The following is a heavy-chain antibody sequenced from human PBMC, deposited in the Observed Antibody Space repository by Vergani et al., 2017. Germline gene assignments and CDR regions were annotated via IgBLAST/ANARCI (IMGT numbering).Heavy chain of an antibody. V-gene: IGHV3-30*03. D-gene: IGHD2-21*02. CDR1: GFTFSSYG. CDR3: RGARELAYCGGDCYSYFDY. CDR2: ISYDGSNK. J-gene: IGHJ4*02. Sequence: QVQLVESGGGVVQPGRSLRLSCAASGFTFSSYGMHWVRQAPGKGLEWVAVISYDGSNKYYADSVKGRFTISRDNSKNTLYLQMNSLRAEDTAVYYCRGARELAYCGGDCYSYFDYWGQGTLVTVSS.